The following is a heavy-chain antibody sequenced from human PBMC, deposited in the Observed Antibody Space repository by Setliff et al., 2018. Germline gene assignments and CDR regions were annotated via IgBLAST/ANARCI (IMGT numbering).Heavy chain of an antibody. CDR2: ISTSGNT. CDR1: GGPISSGHF. D-gene: IGHD5-12*01. V-gene: IGHV4-4*07. Sequence: SETLSLTCSVSGGPISSGHFWSWIRQPAGKGLEWIGRISTSGNTNYNPSLKSRVTVSLDTSKNQFSLKLTSMTAADTAVYYCARDQWVRSPPLYFSYSMDVWGQGTTVTVSS. J-gene: IGHJ6*02. CDR3: ARDQWVRSPPLYFSYSMDV.